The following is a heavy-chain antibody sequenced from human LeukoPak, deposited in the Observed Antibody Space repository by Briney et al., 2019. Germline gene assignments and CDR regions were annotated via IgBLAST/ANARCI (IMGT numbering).Heavy chain of an antibody. Sequence: GGSLRLSCSASGSTFSPNWLVWVGQAPGKGLEGWATIKEDGSEKNYVDSVKGRFTISRDNAKNSMYLQMNSLRAEDTAVYYCARDPDLAAPGTGDFDYWGQGTLVTVSS. CDR1: GSTFSPNW. J-gene: IGHJ4*02. D-gene: IGHD6-13*01. V-gene: IGHV3-7*01. CDR2: IKEDGSEK. CDR3: ARDPDLAAPGTGDFDY.